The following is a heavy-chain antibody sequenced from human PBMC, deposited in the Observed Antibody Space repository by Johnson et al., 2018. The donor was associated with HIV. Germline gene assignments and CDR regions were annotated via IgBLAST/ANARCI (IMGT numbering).Heavy chain of an antibody. CDR2: ISSSGSTI. V-gene: IGHV3-48*03. CDR1: GFTFSSYE. Sequence: VLLVESGGGLVQPGGSLRLSCAASGFTFSSYEMNWVRQAPGKGLEWVSYISSSGSTIYYADSVKGRFTISRDNAKNSLYLQMNSLRAEDTAVYYCAAYWELGAFDIWGQGTMVIVSS. CDR3: AAYWELGAFDI. J-gene: IGHJ3*02. D-gene: IGHD1-26*01.